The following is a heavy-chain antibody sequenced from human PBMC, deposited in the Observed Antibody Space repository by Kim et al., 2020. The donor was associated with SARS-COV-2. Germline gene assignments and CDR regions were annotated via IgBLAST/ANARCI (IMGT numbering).Heavy chain of an antibody. CDR1: GFTFSSYW. CDR2: IKQDGSEK. D-gene: IGHD6-13*01. V-gene: IGHV3-7*03. Sequence: GGSLRLSCAASGFTFSSYWMSWVRQAPGKGLEWVANIKQDGSEKYYVDSVKGRFTISRDNAKNSLYLQMNSLRAEDTAVYYCARDREYSSSWYPFDIWGQGTMVTVSS. J-gene: IGHJ3*02. CDR3: ARDREYSSSWYPFDI.